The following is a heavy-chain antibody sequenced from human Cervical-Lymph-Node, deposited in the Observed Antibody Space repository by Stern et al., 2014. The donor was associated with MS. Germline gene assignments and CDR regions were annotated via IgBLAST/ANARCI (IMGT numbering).Heavy chain of an antibody. D-gene: IGHD4-11*01. CDR1: GGSISSYY. J-gene: IGHJ6*02. Sequence: QLQLQESAPGLVRPSETLSLTCIVSGGSISSYYWSWVRQPPGKGLEWVGHMYFSGGANYNPSLKSRVTIAVDMSKNQFSLKLSSVTAADTAVYYCARAPYDYTNWYGMDVWGQGTTVSVSS. CDR3: ARAPYDYTNWYGMDV. V-gene: IGHV4-59*01. CDR2: MYFSGGA.